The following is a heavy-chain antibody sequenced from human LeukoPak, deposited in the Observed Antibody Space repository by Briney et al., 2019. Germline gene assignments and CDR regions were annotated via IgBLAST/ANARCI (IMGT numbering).Heavy chain of an antibody. CDR3: ARVGWELDYYSYYMDV. D-gene: IGHD1-26*01. Sequence: PGGSLRLSCAASGFIFSSYWMHWVRQAPGKGLVWVSRINSDGSSTRYADFVKGRFTISRDNAKNTLFLQMNSLRAEDTAVYYCARVGWELDYYSYYMDVWGQGTLVTVSS. CDR1: GFIFSSYW. V-gene: IGHV3-74*01. CDR2: INSDGSST. J-gene: IGHJ6*03.